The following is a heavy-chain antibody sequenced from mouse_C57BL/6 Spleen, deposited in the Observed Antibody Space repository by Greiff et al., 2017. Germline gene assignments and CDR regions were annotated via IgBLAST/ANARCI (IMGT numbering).Heavy chain of an antibody. V-gene: IGHV1-26*01. Sequence: EVQLQQSGPELVKPGASVKISCKASGYTFTDYYMNWVKQSHGKSLEWIGDINPNNGGTSYNQKFKGKATLTVDKSSSTAYMELRSLTSEDSAVYYCARGVITTVVADYFDYWGQGTTLTVSS. J-gene: IGHJ2*01. CDR1: GYTFTDYY. D-gene: IGHD1-1*01. CDR2: INPNNGGT. CDR3: ARGVITTVVADYFDY.